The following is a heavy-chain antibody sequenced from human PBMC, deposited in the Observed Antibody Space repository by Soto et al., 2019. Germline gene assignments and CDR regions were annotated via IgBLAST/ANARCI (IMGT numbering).Heavy chain of an antibody. J-gene: IGHJ6*02. CDR2: ISYDGSNK. V-gene: IGHV3-30*03. Sequence: LRLSCAASGFTFSSYGMHWVRQAPGKGLEWVAVISYDGSNKYYADSVKGRFTISRDNSKNTLYLQMNSLRAEDTAVYYCATDKSHVWYNGGSGYYYGMDVWGQGTTVTVSS. D-gene: IGHD1-1*01. CDR3: ATDKSHVWYNGGSGYYYGMDV. CDR1: GFTFSSYG.